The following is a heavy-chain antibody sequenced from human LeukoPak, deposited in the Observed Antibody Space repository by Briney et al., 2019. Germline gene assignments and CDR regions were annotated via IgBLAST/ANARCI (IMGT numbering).Heavy chain of an antibody. CDR1: GYTFTKYA. V-gene: IGHV1-3*01. CDR3: ARTDGQLTTYYYYYGMDV. J-gene: IGHJ6*02. D-gene: IGHD1/OR15-1a*01. CDR2: INADNGNT. Sequence: ASVKVSCKASGYTFTKYAIHWVRQAPGQRLEWMGWINADNGNTKYSQNFQGRVTISRDTSASTAYMELSSLRSEDTAVYYCARTDGQLTTYYYYYGMDVWGQGTTVTVSS.